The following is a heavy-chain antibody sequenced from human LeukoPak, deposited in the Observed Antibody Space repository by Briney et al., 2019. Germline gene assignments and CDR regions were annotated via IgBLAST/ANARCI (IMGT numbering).Heavy chain of an antibody. Sequence: PSETLSLTCTVSAGSFISSSHHWGWIRQSPGKGLEWIGSVYYGRTTYYNPSLDGRVTVSLDTSANQFSLQLNSVTAADTAVYYCVRHDGRGGATMGAFDSWGQGSLVTVSS. CDR2: VYYGRTT. D-gene: IGHD1-26*01. CDR1: AGSFISSSHH. CDR3: VRHDGRGGATMGAFDS. J-gene: IGHJ5*01. V-gene: IGHV4-39*01.